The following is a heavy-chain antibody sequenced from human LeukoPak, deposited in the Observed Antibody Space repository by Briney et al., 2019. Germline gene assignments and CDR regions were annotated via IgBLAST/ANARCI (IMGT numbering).Heavy chain of an antibody. CDR3: ARARWYSSDY. V-gene: IGHV3-48*03. CDR2: ISSSGSTI. J-gene: IGHJ4*02. CDR1: GFTFSSYE. D-gene: IGHD5-24*01. Sequence: GGSLRLSCAASGFTFSSYEMNWVRQAPGKGLEWVSYISSSGSTIYYADSVKGRFTISRDNAKNSLYLQMNSLRAEDTAVYYCARARWYSSDYWGQGTLVTVSS.